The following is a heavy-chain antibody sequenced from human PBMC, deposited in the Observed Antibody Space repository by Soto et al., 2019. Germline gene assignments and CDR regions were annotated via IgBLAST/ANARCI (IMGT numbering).Heavy chain of an antibody. CDR2: IYYSGST. CDR1: GGSISSYY. V-gene: IGHV4-59*08. CDR3: ARTTGLDY. D-gene: IGHD4-17*01. Sequence: SETLSLTCTVSGGSISSYYWSWIRQPPGKGLEWIGYIYYSGSTYYNPSLKSRVTISVDTSKNQFSLKLSSVTAADTAVYYCARTTGLDYWGQGTLVTVSA. J-gene: IGHJ4*02.